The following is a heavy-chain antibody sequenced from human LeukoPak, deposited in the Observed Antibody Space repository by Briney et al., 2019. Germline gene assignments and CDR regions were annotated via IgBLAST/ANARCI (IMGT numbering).Heavy chain of an antibody. Sequence: GGSLRLSCAASGFTFSNYAMSRVRQAPGKGLEWVSTISSSGDNTHYADFVKGRFTISRDNSKNTLYLQMNTLRAEDTAIFYCARRGWLINFDYWGQGTLVTVSS. J-gene: IGHJ4*02. CDR3: ARRGWLINFDY. V-gene: IGHV3-23*01. CDR2: ISSSGDNT. CDR1: GFTFSNYA. D-gene: IGHD5-12*01.